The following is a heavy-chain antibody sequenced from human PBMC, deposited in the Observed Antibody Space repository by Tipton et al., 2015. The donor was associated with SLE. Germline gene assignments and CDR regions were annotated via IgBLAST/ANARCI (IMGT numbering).Heavy chain of an antibody. V-gene: IGHV4-61*09. CDR3: AREQWLVLWGYFDY. CDR2: IYSSWSA. J-gene: IGHJ4*02. CDR1: GGSITSGNYF. Sequence: TLYLTCTVSGGSITSGNYFWTWIRQPAGKGLEWIGNIYSSWSANSNPSLESRVTISVDTSKNQFSLKLTSVTAADTAVYYCAREQWLVLWGYFDYWGQGSLVTVSS. D-gene: IGHD6-19*01.